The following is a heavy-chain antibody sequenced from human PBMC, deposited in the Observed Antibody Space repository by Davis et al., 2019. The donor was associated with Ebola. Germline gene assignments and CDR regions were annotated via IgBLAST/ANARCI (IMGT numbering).Heavy chain of an antibody. Sequence: ESLKISCAASGFTFSSHSMNWVRQAPGKGLEWVSSISSSSSYIYYADSVKGRFTISRDNSKNTLYLQMSSLRAEDTAVYYCARDLPGGDWYFDLWGRGTLVTVSS. CDR2: ISSSSSYI. J-gene: IGHJ2*01. V-gene: IGHV3-21*01. CDR3: ARDLPGGDWYFDL. CDR1: GFTFSSHS. D-gene: IGHD1-14*01.